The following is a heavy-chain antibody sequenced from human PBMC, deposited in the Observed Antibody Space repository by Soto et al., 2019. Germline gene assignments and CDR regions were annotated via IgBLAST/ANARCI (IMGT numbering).Heavy chain of an antibody. Sequence: GGALRLSCAASGFTFSSYAMSWVRPAPGEGVERGLAISGSCGSTYNAEYVKGRFTISSDYSKNTLYLQMNSLRAEDTAVYYCAKDEDSNYVGYYYYMDVWGKGTTVTVSS. D-gene: IGHD4-4*01. CDR2: ISGSCGST. V-gene: IGHV3-23*01. CDR1: GFTFSSYA. J-gene: IGHJ6*03. CDR3: AKDEDSNYVGYYYYMDV.